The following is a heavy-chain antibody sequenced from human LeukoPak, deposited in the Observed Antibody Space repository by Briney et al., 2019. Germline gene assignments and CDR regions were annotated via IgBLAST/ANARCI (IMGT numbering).Heavy chain of an antibody. Sequence: PGRSLRLSCAASGFTFSSYAMHWVRQAPGKGLEWMAVISYDGSNKYYADSVKGRFTISRDNSKNTLYLQMNSLRAEDTAVYYCARDFFTGYSYGYECCYYMDVWGKGTTVTVSS. CDR2: ISYDGSNK. D-gene: IGHD5-18*01. CDR1: GFTFSSYA. V-gene: IGHV3-30*04. J-gene: IGHJ6*03. CDR3: ARDFFTGYSYGYECCYYMDV.